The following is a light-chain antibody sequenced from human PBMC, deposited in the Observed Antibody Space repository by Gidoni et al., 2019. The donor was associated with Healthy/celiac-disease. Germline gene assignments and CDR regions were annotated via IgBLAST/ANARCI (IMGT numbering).Light chain of an antibody. J-gene: IGKJ2*01. V-gene: IGKV1-5*01. CDR1: QSISSW. Sequence: IQMTQSPSTLSASVGDRVTITCRASQSISSWLAWYQQKPGKAPKLLIYDASSLESGVPSRFSGSGSGTEFTLTISSLQPDDFATYYCQQYNSYLYTFXQXTKLEIK. CDR2: DAS. CDR3: QQYNSYLYT.